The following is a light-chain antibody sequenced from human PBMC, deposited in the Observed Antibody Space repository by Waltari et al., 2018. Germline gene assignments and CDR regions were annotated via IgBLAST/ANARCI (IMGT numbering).Light chain of an antibody. Sequence: DIPMTQSPSTLSASLGDRVTITCRASQSINVWLVWYQQKSGKVPKVLIYKASVLESGVPSRFSGNGSGTEFSLTISSLQSDDFATYYCQQYDAHPRTFGQGTKVDIK. J-gene: IGKJ1*01. V-gene: IGKV1-5*03. CDR1: QSINVW. CDR3: QQYDAHPRT. CDR2: KAS.